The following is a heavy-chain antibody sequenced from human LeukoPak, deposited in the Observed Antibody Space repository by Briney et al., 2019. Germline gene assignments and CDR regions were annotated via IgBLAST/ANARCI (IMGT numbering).Heavy chain of an antibody. CDR3: ARAGLTGSKVAFDV. D-gene: IGHD1-20*01. V-gene: IGHV7-4-1*02. CDR2: INTDTGNP. Sequence: ASVKVSCKASGYTFTSYPMNWVRQAPGQGLEWMGWINTDTGNPTYAQGFTGRFVFSLDTSVSTACLQITSLKAEDTAVYYCARAGLTGSKVAFDVWGQGTMVTVSS. CDR1: GYTFTSYP. J-gene: IGHJ3*01.